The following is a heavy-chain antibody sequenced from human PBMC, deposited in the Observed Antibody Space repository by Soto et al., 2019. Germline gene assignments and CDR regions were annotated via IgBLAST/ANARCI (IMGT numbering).Heavy chain of an antibody. D-gene: IGHD4-17*01. J-gene: IGHJ4*02. CDR1: GGSISTYY. Sequence: QVQLQESGPGLVKPSETLSLTCTVSGGSISTYYWSWIRQPPGKALEWIGYIFYSGSTNYNPSLKSRVTISVDTSKNQFSLRLSSVTAADTAVYYCARVFDDYPDYWGQGALVTVSS. CDR2: IFYSGST. CDR3: ARVFDDYPDY. V-gene: IGHV4-59*01.